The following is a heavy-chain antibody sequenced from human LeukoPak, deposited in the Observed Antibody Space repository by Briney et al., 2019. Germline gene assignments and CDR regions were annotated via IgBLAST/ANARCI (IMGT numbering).Heavy chain of an antibody. CDR2: FDPENDER. CDR1: GHTLSELT. Sequence: GASVKVSCKVSGHTLSELTMYWVRQAPGKGLEWMGGFDPENDERMYARNFRGRVTMTEDTSTDTAYMELSSLGSDDTAVYFCATEMTSVVPDCWGQGTLVTVSS. V-gene: IGHV1-24*01. D-gene: IGHD4-11*01. J-gene: IGHJ4*02. CDR3: ATEMTSVVPDC.